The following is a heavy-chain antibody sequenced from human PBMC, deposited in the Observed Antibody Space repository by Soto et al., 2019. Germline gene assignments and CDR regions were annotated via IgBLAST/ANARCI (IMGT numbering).Heavy chain of an antibody. V-gene: IGHV4-59*08. D-gene: IGHD4-17*01. CDR3: ARWGYGDYVFGYYYYMDV. CDR1: GGSISSYY. Sequence: PSETLSLTCTVSGGSISSYYWSWIRQPPGKGLEWIGYIYYSGSTNYNPSLKSRVTISVDTSKNQFSLKLSSVTAADTAVYYCARWGYGDYVFGYYYYMDVWGKGTTVTVSS. J-gene: IGHJ6*03. CDR2: IYYSGST.